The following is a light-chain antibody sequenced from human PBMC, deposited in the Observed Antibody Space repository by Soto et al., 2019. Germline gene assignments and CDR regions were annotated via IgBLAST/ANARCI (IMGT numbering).Light chain of an antibody. Sequence: QSALTQPASVSGSPGQSITLSCTGTSSDVGSYNLVSWYQQHPGKAPKLMIYEGSKRPSGVSNRFSGSKSGNTASLTISGLQAEDEADYYCCSFAGSNTFVFGTGTKLTVL. CDR2: EGS. V-gene: IGLV2-23*03. CDR3: CSFAGSNTFV. J-gene: IGLJ1*01. CDR1: SSDVGSYNL.